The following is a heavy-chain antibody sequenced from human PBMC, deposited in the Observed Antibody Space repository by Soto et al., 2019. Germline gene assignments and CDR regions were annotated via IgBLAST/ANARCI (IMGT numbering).Heavy chain of an antibody. D-gene: IGHD2-15*01. Sequence: PGGSLRLSCAASGFTFSTYAMSWVRQAPGKGLEWVSGISSSGDSTHYADSVKGRFTISRDNSKNTLYLQMNSLTAEDTALYYCAKDREYCSGGSCYPGYYFDYWGQGSLVTVYS. V-gene: IGHV3-23*01. J-gene: IGHJ4*02. CDR1: GFTFSTYA. CDR2: ISSSGDST. CDR3: AKDREYCSGGSCYPGYYFDY.